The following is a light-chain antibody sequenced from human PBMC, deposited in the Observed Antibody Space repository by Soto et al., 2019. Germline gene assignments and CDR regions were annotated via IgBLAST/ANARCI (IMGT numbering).Light chain of an antibody. J-gene: IGLJ1*01. CDR2: EVS. CDR3: TSYTSSSIFYV. Sequence: QSVLTQPASVSGSPGQSITISCTGTSSDVGGYNFVSWFQHHPGKAPKVMIYEVSNRPSGVSNRFSGSKSGNTASLTISGLQAEDEADYYCTSYTSSSIFYVSGTGTKVTVL. CDR1: SSDVGGYNF. V-gene: IGLV2-14*01.